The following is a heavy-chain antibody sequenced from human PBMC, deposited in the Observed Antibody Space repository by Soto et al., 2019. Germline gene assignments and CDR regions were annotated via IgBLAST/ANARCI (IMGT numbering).Heavy chain of an antibody. CDR2: ISSRGDYR. Sequence: EGLLLQSGGGLVQPGESLRLSCAASGVTFSSSGMSWVRQAPGKVLEWVSSISSRGDYRYYADSVKGRFTISRDNSKNTLYLHMSRLTAKDTALYYGANHGGFDFWGQGTMVAGSS. V-gene: IGHV3-23*01. CDR3: ANHGGFDF. CDR1: GVTFSSSG. J-gene: IGHJ3*01. D-gene: IGHD4-17*01.